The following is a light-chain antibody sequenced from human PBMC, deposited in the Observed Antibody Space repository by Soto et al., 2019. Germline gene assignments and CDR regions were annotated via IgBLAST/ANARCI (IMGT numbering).Light chain of an antibody. CDR1: QRISSY. Sequence: DIQMTQSPSSLSASVGDRVTITFRASQRISSYLNWYQQKPGKAPKLLIYAASSLQSGVPSRFSGSGSGTDFTLTISSLHPEDFATYYCQQSYSTPFTFGPGTKGDIK. V-gene: IGKV1-39*01. J-gene: IGKJ3*01. CDR2: AAS. CDR3: QQSYSTPFT.